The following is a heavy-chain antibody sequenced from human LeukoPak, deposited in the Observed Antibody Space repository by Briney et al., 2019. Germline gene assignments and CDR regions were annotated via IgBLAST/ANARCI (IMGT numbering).Heavy chain of an antibody. V-gene: IGHV4-59*01. CDR1: GGSISSYY. D-gene: IGHD3-10*01. Sequence: PSETLSLTCTVSGGSISSYYWSWIRQPPGKGLEWIGYIYYSGSTNYNPSLKSRVTISVDTSKNQFSLKLSSVTAADTAVYYCARGRITMVRGVIPGDYWGQGTLVTVSS. CDR3: ARGRITMVRGVIPGDY. CDR2: IYYSGST. J-gene: IGHJ4*02.